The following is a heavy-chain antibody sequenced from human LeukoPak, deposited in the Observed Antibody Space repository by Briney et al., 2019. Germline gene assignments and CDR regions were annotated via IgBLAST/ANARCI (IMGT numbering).Heavy chain of an antibody. J-gene: IGHJ5*02. CDR1: GGSISSYY. V-gene: IGHV4-59*01. CDR2: IYYSGST. CDR3: ARDRHYYITMVRGMGFDP. D-gene: IGHD3-10*01. Sequence: SETLSLTCTVSGGSISSYYWSWIRQPPGKGLEWIGYIYYSGSTNYNPSLKSRVTISVDTSKNQFSLKLSSVTAADTAVYYCARDRHYYITMVRGMGFDPWGQGTLVTVSS.